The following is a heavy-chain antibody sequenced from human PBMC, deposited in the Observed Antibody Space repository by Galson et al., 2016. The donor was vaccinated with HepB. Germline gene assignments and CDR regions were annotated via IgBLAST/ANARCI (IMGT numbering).Heavy chain of an antibody. V-gene: IGHV3-48*02. D-gene: IGHD1-26*01. CDR3: ARELVRSAFDL. Sequence: SLRLSCAGSGFTFSTSGLNWVRQAPGKGLQWISYISSSISTIYYADSVVGRFTISRDNAKNSVYLQMNSLRDEDTAVYYCARELVRSAFDLWGQGTMVTVSS. J-gene: IGHJ3*01. CDR2: ISSSISTI. CDR1: GFTFSTSG.